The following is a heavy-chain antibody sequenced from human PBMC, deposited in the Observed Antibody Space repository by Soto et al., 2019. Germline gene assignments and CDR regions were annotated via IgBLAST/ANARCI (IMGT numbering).Heavy chain of an antibody. CDR1: GGTFSSYA. V-gene: IGHV1-69*13. CDR3: AREFPTIFGVVPYYYYGMDV. CDR2: IIPIFGTA. J-gene: IGHJ6*02. Sequence: ASVKVSCKASGGTFSSYAISWVRQAPGQGLEWMGGIIPIFGTANYAQKFQGRVTITADESTSTAYMELSSLRSEDTAVYYCAREFPTIFGVVPYYYYGMDVWGQGTTVTVSS. D-gene: IGHD3-3*01.